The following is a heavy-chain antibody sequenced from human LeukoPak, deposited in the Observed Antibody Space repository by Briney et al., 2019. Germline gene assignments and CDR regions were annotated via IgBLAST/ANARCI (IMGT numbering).Heavy chain of an antibody. CDR1: GGSLSVYY. CDR2: NKHSGST. J-gene: IGHJ6*03. Sequence: SETPSLTCAVYGGSLSVYYGRCIRQPPGERLGWIWENKHSGSTNYNPSLKSRAAISLDTSTNQFSLNRKSMTAADTAVYYCARRGSGYYTNRYYYYYYMDVWGKGTTVTVSS. CDR3: ARRGSGYYTNRYYYYYYMDV. D-gene: IGHD3-3*01. V-gene: IGHV4-34*01.